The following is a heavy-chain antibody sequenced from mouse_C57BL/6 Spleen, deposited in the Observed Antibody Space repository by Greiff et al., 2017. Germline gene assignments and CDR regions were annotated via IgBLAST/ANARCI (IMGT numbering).Heavy chain of an antibody. J-gene: IGHJ2*01. Sequence: QVQLQQSGPELVKPGASVKLSCKASGYTFTSYWMHWVKQRPGRGLEWIGRIDPNSGGTTYNEKFKSKATLTVDKPSSTAYMQLSSLTSEDSAVYYCARVYYSNYVDYFDYWGQGTTLTVSS. V-gene: IGHV1-72*01. D-gene: IGHD2-5*01. CDR1: GYTFTSYW. CDR3: ARVYYSNYVDYFDY. CDR2: IDPNSGGT.